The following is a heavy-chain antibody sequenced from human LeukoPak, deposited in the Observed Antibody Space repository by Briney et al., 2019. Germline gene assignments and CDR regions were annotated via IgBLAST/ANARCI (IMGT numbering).Heavy chain of an antibody. V-gene: IGHV1-2*02. J-gene: IGHJ5*02. CDR2: INPNSGGT. Sequence: ASVKVSCQASGYTFTGYYMQWVRQAPGQGLEWMGWINPNSGGTNYAQKFQGRVTMTRDTSITTAYMELSRLRSDDTAVYYCARGGVSGDTYYDVWSGYSFDPWGQGTLVTVSS. CDR3: ARGGVSGDTYYDVWSGYSFDP. CDR1: GYTFTGYY. D-gene: IGHD3-3*01.